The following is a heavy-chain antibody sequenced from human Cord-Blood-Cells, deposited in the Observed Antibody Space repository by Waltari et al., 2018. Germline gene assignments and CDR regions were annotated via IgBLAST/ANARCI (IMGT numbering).Heavy chain of an antibody. Sequence: QVQLVESGGGVVQRGRSLRLSCAASGFTFSRYAMHWVRQAPGKGLEWVAVISYDGSNKYYADSVKGRFTISRDNSKNTLYLQMNSLRAEDTAVYYCAREAPGTLFDYWGQGTLVTVSS. D-gene: IGHD1-26*01. V-gene: IGHV3-30*04. CDR3: AREAPGTLFDY. CDR2: ISYDGSNK. CDR1: GFTFSRYA. J-gene: IGHJ4*02.